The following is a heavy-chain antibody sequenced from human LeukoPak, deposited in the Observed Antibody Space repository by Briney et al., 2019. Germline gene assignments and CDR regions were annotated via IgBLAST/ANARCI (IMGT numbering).Heavy chain of an antibody. CDR1: GFTFSNYG. J-gene: IGHJ4*02. CDR2: IWYGGSNK. D-gene: IGHD4-23*01. Sequence: GGSLRLSCAASGFTFSNYGMHWVRQAPGKGLEWVAFIWYGGSNKYYADSVKGRFTISRDNSKNTVYLQMNSLRAEDTAVYYCAKVLAVTSYGAKSIFDHWGQGTLVTVSS. V-gene: IGHV3-30*02. CDR3: AKVLAVTSYGAKSIFDH.